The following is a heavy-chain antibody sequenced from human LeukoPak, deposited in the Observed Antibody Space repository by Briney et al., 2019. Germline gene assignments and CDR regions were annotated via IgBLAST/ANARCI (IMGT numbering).Heavy chain of an antibody. CDR1: GFTFSSYA. V-gene: IGHV3-23*01. CDR2: ISGSGGST. CDR3: AKSMTYYYDSSGYYWENYYGMDV. J-gene: IGHJ6*02. Sequence: PGGSLRLSCAASGFTFSSYAMSWVRQAPGNGLGWVSAISGSGGSTYYADSVKGRFTISRDNSKNTLYLQMNSLRAEDTAVYYCAKSMTYYYDSSGYYWENYYGMDVWGQGTTVTVSS. D-gene: IGHD3-22*01.